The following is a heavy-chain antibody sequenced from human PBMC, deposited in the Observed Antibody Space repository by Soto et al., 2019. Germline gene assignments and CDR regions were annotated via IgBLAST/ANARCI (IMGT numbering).Heavy chain of an antibody. J-gene: IGHJ5*02. CDR3: ASGGEMTSRVFNWFDP. CDR2: IVPVFDVS. CDR1: GGTFSSNS. Sequence: ASVKVSCKASGGTFSSNSISWLRQAPGQGLEWMGAIVPVFDVSNYAPKFQGRLTITADEYTAYMELSSLRSEDTAVYFCASGGEMTSRVFNWFDPWGQGTLVTVSS. D-gene: IGHD2-21*02. V-gene: IGHV1-69*13.